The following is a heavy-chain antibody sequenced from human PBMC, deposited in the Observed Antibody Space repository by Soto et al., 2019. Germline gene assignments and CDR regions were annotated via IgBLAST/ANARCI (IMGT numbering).Heavy chain of an antibody. Sequence: PGGSLRLSCAASGFTFTNFAMNWVRQAPGKGLEWVSVISGTGDTTYNADSVKGRFTISRDNPMNTAFLQMNSLRAEDTALYYCAKGYCSSTSCSFDYWGQGTLVTVSS. D-gene: IGHD2-2*01. J-gene: IGHJ4*02. CDR2: ISGTGDTT. CDR3: AKGYCSSTSCSFDY. CDR1: GFTFTNFA. V-gene: IGHV3-23*01.